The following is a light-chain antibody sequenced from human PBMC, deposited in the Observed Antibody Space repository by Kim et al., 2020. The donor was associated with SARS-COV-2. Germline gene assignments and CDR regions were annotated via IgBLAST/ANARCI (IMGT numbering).Light chain of an antibody. CDR2: STN. J-gene: IGLJ3*02. V-gene: IGLV7-43*01. CDR3: LLYYGGALWV. Sequence: QAVVTQESSLTVSPGGTVTLTCAPTTGAVTSGNYPNWFQKKPRQAPRSLIHSTNKKHSWTPARFSGSLVGGKAALTLSGVQPEDEAEYYCLLYYGGALWVFGGGTKVTVL. CDR1: TGAVTSGNY.